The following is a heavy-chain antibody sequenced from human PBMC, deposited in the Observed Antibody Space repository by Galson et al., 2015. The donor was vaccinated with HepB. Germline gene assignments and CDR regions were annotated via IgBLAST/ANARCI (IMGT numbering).Heavy chain of an antibody. D-gene: IGHD2-2*01. Sequence: SVKVSCKASGGTFSSYAISWVRQAPGQGLEWMGGIIPIFGTANYAQKFQGRVTITADKSTSTAYMELSSLRSEDTAVYYCASPTYCSSTSCYRGGVLYYGMDVWGQGTTVTVSS. CDR1: GGTFSSYA. CDR3: ASPTYCSSTSCYRGGVLYYGMDV. CDR2: IIPIFGTA. V-gene: IGHV1-69*06. J-gene: IGHJ6*02.